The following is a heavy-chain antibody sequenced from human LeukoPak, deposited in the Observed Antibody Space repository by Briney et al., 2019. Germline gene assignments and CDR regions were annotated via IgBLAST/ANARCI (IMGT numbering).Heavy chain of an antibody. V-gene: IGHV3-43*02. J-gene: IGHJ4*02. CDR3: AKDIATSSGFDY. D-gene: IGHD6-19*01. Sequence: PAGSLRLSCAASGFTFAVYAMHWVRHAPGKGLEWDSFSSWDGGSTSYADSVKGRFTISRDNSKNSLYLQMNSLRTEDTALYYCAKDIATSSGFDYWGQGTLVTVSS. CDR1: GFTFAVYA. CDR2: SSWDGGST.